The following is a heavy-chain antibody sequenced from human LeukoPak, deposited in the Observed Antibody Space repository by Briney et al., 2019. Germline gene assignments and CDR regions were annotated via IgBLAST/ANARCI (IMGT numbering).Heavy chain of an antibody. V-gene: IGHV4-34*01. Sequence: PSETLSLTCAVYGGSFSGYYWSWIRQSPGKGLEWIGEINHSGSTNYNPSLKSRVTISVDTSKNQFSLKLSSVTAADTAVYYCARQRLGDYGDYNNWFDPWGQGTLVTVSS. D-gene: IGHD4-17*01. J-gene: IGHJ5*02. CDR1: GGSFSGYY. CDR2: INHSGST. CDR3: ARQRLGDYGDYNNWFDP.